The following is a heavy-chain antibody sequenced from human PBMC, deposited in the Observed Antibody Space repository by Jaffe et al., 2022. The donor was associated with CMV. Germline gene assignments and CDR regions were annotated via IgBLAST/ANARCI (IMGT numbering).Heavy chain of an antibody. CDR2: FDPEDGET. CDR3: ATSHSSSYDSSGYYSGVLYNWFDP. J-gene: IGHJ5*02. D-gene: IGHD3-22*01. CDR1: GYTLTELS. V-gene: IGHV1-24*01. Sequence: QVQLVQSGAEVKKPGASVKVSCKVSGYTLTELSMHWVRQAPGKGLEWMGGFDPEDGETIYAQKFQGRVTMTEDTSTDTAYMELSSLRSEDTAVYYCATSHSSSYDSSGYYSGVLYNWFDPWGQGTLVTVSS.